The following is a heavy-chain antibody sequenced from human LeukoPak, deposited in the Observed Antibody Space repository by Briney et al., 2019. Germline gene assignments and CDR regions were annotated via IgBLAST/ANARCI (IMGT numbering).Heavy chain of an antibody. J-gene: IGHJ4*02. D-gene: IGHD2-2*01. CDR2: FDPEDGET. Sequence: ASVKVSCKVSGYTLTELSMHWVRQAPGKGLEWMGGFDPEDGETIYAQKFQGRVTMTEDTSTDTAYMELSSLRSEDTAVYYCAGSLGYCTSNFCYLKYWGQGTLVTVSS. CDR3: AGSLGYCTSNFCYLKY. CDR1: GYTLTELS. V-gene: IGHV1-24*01.